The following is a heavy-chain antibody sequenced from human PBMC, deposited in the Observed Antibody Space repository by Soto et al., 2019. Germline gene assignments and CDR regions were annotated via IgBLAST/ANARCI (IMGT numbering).Heavy chain of an antibody. J-gene: IGHJ5*01. CDR3: ASMIGDPVLSFDS. CDR2: IFYSGST. CDR1: GGSISSYY. V-gene: IGHV4-59*01. D-gene: IGHD3-10*02. Sequence: QVQLQESGPGLVKPSETLSLTCTVSGGSISSYYWSWIRRPPGKGLEWIGFIFYSGSTSYNPSLKSRVTISIDTSEYPFSLKLNSVTAADTAVYYCASMIGDPVLSFDSWGQGTLVAVSS.